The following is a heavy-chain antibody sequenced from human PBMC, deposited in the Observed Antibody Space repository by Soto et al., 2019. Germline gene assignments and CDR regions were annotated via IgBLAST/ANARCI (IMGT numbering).Heavy chain of an antibody. CDR1: GVTFNSSA. J-gene: IGHJ5*02. D-gene: IGHD3-22*01. V-gene: IGHV3-23*01. Sequence: EVQLLESGGGLVQPGGSLRLSCEASGVTFNSSAMNWVRQAPGKGLEWVSTISETGGGKFYADSVKGRFTISRDNSKNTLYLQMHSLRAEDTAAYFCAIGRRKTSGSNTWFDPWGRGTLVTVSS. CDR3: AIGRRKTSGSNTWFDP. CDR2: ISETGGGK.